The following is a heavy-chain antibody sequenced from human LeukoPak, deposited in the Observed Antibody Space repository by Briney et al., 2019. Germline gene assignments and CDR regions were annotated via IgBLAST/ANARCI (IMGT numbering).Heavy chain of an antibody. CDR3: ARDPPPYYYDSSDYPDY. CDR1: GYTFTSYG. Sequence: ASVTVSCKASGYTFTSYGISWVRQAPGQGLEWMGWISAYNGNTNYAQKLQGRVTMTTDTSTSTAYMELRSLRSDDTAVYYCARDPPPYYYDSSDYPDYWGQGTLVTVSS. D-gene: IGHD3-22*01. V-gene: IGHV1-18*01. J-gene: IGHJ4*02. CDR2: ISAYNGNT.